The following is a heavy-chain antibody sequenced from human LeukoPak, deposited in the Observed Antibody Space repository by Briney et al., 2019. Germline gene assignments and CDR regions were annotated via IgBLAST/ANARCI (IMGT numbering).Heavy chain of an antibody. CDR1: GVSISSYY. CDR3: ARDHYTHSWYEAY. CDR2: IYTRGST. V-gene: IGHV4-4*07. Sequence: SETLSLTCTVSGVSISSYYWSWIRQSAGKGLEWIGRIYTRGSTNYNPSLKSRVTMSLDTSKNQFSLTLNSVTAADTAVYYCARDHYTHSWYEAYWGQGTLVTVSS. D-gene: IGHD6-13*01. J-gene: IGHJ4*02.